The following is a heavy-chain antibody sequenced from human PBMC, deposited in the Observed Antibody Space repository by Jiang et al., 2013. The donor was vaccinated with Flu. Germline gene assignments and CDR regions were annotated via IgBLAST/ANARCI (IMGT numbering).Heavy chain of an antibody. CDR2: IDYSGST. CDR3: GRHTNTGVRIDY. J-gene: IGHJ4*02. CDR1: GDSIGSGGHY. D-gene: IGHD7-27*01. Sequence: PGLVKPSETLSLACSVSGDSIGSGGHYWGWIRQPPGKGLEWVGNIDYSGSTYFNPSLKGRVTISVDTSKNQISLEMTSVTAADTAVYFCGRHTNTGVRIDYWGQGTLVTVSS. V-gene: IGHV4-39*01.